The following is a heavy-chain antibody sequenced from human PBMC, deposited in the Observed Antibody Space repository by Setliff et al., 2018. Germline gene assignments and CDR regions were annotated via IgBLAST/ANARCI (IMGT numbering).Heavy chain of an antibody. CDR2: SRNKANSYTI. D-gene: IGHD2-15*01. CDR3: ARSPAFDY. Sequence: GGSLRLSCAASGFTFRDHHIDWVRQAPGKGLEWVGRSRNKANSYTIAYAASVEGRFTITRDDSENSVYLEMNRLNTDDTAVYYCARSPAFDYWGQGTLVTVSS. V-gene: IGHV3-72*01. CDR1: GFTFRDHH. J-gene: IGHJ4*02.